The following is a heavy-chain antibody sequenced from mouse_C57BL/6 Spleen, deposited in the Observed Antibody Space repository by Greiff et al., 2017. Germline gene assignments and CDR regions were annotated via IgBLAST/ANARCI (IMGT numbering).Heavy chain of an antibody. J-gene: IGHJ4*01. Sequence: EVKLMESEGGLVQPGSSMKLSCTASGFTFSDYYMAWVRQVPEKGLEWVANINYDGSSTYYLDSLKSRFIISRDNAKNILYLQMSSLKSEDTATYYCARDSWDGLDYWGQGTSVTVSS. CDR3: ARDSWDGLDY. CDR1: GFTFSDYY. CDR2: INYDGSST. V-gene: IGHV5-16*01. D-gene: IGHD4-1*01.